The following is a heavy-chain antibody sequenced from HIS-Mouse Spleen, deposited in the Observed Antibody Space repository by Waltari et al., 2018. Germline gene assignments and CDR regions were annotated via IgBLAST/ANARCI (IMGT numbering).Heavy chain of an antibody. J-gene: IGHJ2*01. V-gene: IGHV4-39*07. CDR1: GCSLSSSSYY. CDR3: AREIPYSSSWYDWYFDL. CDR2: IYYSGST. Sequence: QLQLQESGPGLVKPSETLSLTCTVSGCSLSSSSYYWRWTRQPPGKGLEWIGSIYYSGSTYYNPSLKSRVTISVDTSKNQFSLKLSSVTAADTAVYYCAREIPYSSSWYDWYFDLWGRGTLVTVSS. D-gene: IGHD6-13*01.